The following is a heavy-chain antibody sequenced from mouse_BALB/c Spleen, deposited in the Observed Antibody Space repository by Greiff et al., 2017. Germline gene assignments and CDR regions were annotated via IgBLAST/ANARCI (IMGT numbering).Heavy chain of an antibody. CDR3: ARVITTGYAMDY. J-gene: IGHJ4*01. CDR1: GFTFSSYG. V-gene: IGHV5-6*01. D-gene: IGHD2-4*01. CDR2: ISSGGSYT. Sequence: EVQGVESGGDLVKPGGSLKLSCAASGFTFSSYGMSWVRQTPDKRLEWVATISSGGSYTYYPDSVKGRFTISRDNAKNTLYLQMSSLKSEDTAMYYCARVITTGYAMDYWGQGTSVTVSS.